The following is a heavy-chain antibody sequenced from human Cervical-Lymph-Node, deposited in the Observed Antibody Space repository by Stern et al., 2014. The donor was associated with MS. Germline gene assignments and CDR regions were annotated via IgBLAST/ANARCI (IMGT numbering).Heavy chain of an antibody. V-gene: IGHV4-61*02. CDR1: GGSISSGSYY. CDR3: ARGYRFFDD. D-gene: IGHD3-16*02. Sequence: QVQLVQSGPGLVKPSQTLSLTCTVSGGSISSGSYYWSWIRQPAGKRLEWIGRMFSSGDTFYNPSLKSRVNISLGTSQNQFSLGLSSGTAADTAVYYCARGYRFFDDWGQGTLVTVSS. J-gene: IGHJ4*02. CDR2: MFSSGDT.